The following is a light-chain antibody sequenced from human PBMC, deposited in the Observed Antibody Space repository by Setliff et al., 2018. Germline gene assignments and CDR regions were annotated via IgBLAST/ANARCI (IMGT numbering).Light chain of an antibody. J-gene: IGLJ2*01. V-gene: IGLV1-44*01. CDR1: TSNIGSGT. CDR2: FND. CDR3: ATWDVRLIAVR. Sequence: QSVLTQPPSASGTPGQRVTISCSGSTSNIGSGTVNWYQQIPGTAHKLLISFNDQRPSGVPDRFSGSKSGTSASLAISGLQSEDRADYYCATWDVRLIAVRIGGGTRVTV.